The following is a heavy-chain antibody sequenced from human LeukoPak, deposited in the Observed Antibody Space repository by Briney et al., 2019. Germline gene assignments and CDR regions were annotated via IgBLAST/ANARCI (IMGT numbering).Heavy chain of an antibody. V-gene: IGHV4-39*01. D-gene: IGHD5-12*01. J-gene: IGHJ4*02. CDR3: ASWAKKEILLPGRPRTYYFDY. Sequence: SETLSLTCTVSGGSISSSSYYWGWIRQPPGKGLEWIGTIYYIGNTYYNPSLKSRVSISVDTSKNQFSLKLSSVTAADTAVYYCASWAKKEILLPGRPRTYYFDYWGQGTLVTVSS. CDR2: IYYIGNT. CDR1: GGSISSSSYY.